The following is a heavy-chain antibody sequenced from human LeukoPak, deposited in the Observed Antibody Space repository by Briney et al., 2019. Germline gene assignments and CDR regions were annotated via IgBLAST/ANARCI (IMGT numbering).Heavy chain of an antibody. CDR3: TTYYESAPYKFDY. Sequence: SETLSLTWAVSGGSITNSNWWSWVRQPPGKGLEWIGEIHPSEGTNYNPPLKSRVAISLDKSKNQFSLRLTSVTAADTAVYYCTTYYESAPYKFDYWGRGTLVTVSS. J-gene: IGHJ4*02. CDR1: GGSITNSNW. CDR2: IHPSEGT. D-gene: IGHD3-22*01. V-gene: IGHV4-4*02.